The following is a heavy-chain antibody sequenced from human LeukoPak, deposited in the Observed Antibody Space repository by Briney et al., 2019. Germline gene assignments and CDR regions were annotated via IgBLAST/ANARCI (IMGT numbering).Heavy chain of an antibody. CDR2: IYYSGST. CDR3: ARDRFLLNYITMILSVDAFDI. D-gene: IGHD3-22*01. Sequence: KPSETLSLTCTVSGGSISSSSYYWGWIRQPPGKGLEWIGSIYYSGSTYYNPSLKTRVTISVDTSKNQFSLQLSSVTAADTAVYYCARDRFLLNYITMILSVDAFDIWGQGTMVTVSS. J-gene: IGHJ3*02. V-gene: IGHV4-39*07. CDR1: GGSISSSSYY.